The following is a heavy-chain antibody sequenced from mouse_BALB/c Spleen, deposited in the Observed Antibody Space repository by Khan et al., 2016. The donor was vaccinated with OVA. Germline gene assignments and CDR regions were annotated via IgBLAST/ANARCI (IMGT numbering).Heavy chain of an antibody. CDR1: GYTFTTAG. CDR3: ASGGAAYYRNYWGSMEY. V-gene: IGHV9-4*02. J-gene: IGHJ4*01. D-gene: IGHD2-5*01. CDR2: INTHSGVP. Sequence: QIQLVQSGPELKKPGETVRISCKASGYTFTTAGIQWVQKMPGKGLKWIGWINTHSGVPKYAEDFKGRFAFSLEISVNTAYLQITNLKNEETATYFCASGGAAYYRNYWGSMEYWGKENSVTVSS.